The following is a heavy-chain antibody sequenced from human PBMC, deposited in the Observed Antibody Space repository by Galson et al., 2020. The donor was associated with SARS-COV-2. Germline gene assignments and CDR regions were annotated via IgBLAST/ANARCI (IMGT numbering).Heavy chain of an antibody. V-gene: IGHV3-23*01. D-gene: IGHD3-16*02. J-gene: IGHJ4*02. CDR2: ISGSGGRT. CDR1: GFTFRSYA. CDR3: ARDLSDDELGFIALPGFGEFDG. Sequence: GGSLRLSCEASGFTFRSYAMSWVRQAPGKGLEWVSSISGSGGRTFYADSVKGRFTISRDNSQNTLYLQMNSLGAEDTAVYYCARDLSDDELGFIALPGFGEFDGGGQGTLITVSS.